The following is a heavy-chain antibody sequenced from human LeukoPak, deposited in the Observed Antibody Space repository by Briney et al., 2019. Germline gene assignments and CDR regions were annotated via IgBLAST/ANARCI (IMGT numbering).Heavy chain of an antibody. Sequence: PGGSLRLSCAASGFTFSSYAMHWVRQAPGKGLEWVSGISWNSGSIGYADSVKGRFTISRDNAKNSLYLQMNSLRAEDTALYYCAKDSGVLTGTMNYWGQGTLVTVSS. D-gene: IGHD1-7*01. CDR3: AKDSGVLTGTMNY. CDR2: ISWNSGSI. J-gene: IGHJ4*02. CDR1: GFTFSSYA. V-gene: IGHV3-9*01.